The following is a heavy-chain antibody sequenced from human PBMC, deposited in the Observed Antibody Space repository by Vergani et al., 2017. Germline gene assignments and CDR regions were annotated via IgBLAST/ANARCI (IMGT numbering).Heavy chain of an antibody. J-gene: IGHJ6*03. Sequence: QVQLQESGPGLVKPSETLSLTCTVSGGPISSYYWSWIRQPPGKGLEWIGYIYYSGSTNYNPSLKSRVTISVDTSKNQFSLKLSSVTAADTAVYYCARDNYDILTGYYTDYYYYYMDVWGKGP. D-gene: IGHD3-9*01. CDR1: GGPISSYY. CDR2: IYYSGST. CDR3: ARDNYDILTGYYTDYYYYYMDV. V-gene: IGHV4-59*01.